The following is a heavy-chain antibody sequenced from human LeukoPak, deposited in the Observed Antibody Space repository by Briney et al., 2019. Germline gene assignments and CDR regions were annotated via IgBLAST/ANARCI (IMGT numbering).Heavy chain of an antibody. CDR1: GGSISISNYY. D-gene: IGHD1-26*01. V-gene: IGHV4-39*01. Sequence: SETLSLTCTVSGGSISISNYYWGWIRQPPGRGLEWIESISYSGTYYNPSLKSRLTISVDTSKNHFSLNLRSVTAADTAVYYCARRTSNPVGAIDYWGQGTLVTVSS. CDR3: ARRTSNPVGAIDY. J-gene: IGHJ4*02. CDR2: ISYSGT.